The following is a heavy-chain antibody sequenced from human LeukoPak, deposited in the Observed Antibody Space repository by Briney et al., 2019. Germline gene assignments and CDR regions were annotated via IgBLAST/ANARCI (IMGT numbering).Heavy chain of an antibody. CDR1: GNYW. CDR2: INSDGSWT. CDR3: ARAKLEWLLPYYYGMDV. J-gene: IGHJ6*02. D-gene: IGHD3-3*01. V-gene: IGHV3-74*01. Sequence: GGSLRLSCAASGNYWMHWVRQVPGKGLVWVSHINSDGSWTSYADSVKGRFTISRDNSKNTLYLQMNSLRAEDTAVYYCARAKLEWLLPYYYGMDVWGQGTTVTVSS.